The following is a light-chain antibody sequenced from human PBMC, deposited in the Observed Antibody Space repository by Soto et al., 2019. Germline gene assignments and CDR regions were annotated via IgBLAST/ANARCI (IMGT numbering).Light chain of an antibody. CDR1: QGIRTD. CDR3: LQDYTYPRT. Sequence: AIQMTQSPSSLSASVGDKVTITCRASQGIRTDLSWYQQRPGKAPKLLIYDARQLVGEVPSRFSGSGSRTDFTLTISNLQPEDFATYYCLQDYTYPRTFGQGTKVEAK. J-gene: IGKJ1*01. V-gene: IGKV1-6*01. CDR2: DAR.